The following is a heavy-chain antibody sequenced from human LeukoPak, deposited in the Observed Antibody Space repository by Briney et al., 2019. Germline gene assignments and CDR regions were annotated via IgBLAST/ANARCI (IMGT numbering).Heavy chain of an antibody. Sequence: SETLSLTCAVYGGSFSGYYWTWIRQPPGKGLEWIGEINHRRSTKYSPSLKSRVTISVDTSKNQFSLRLSSVTAADTAVYYCARDSRWFGELFESYYFDYWGQGTLVTVSS. J-gene: IGHJ4*02. D-gene: IGHD3-10*01. CDR1: GGSFSGYY. CDR2: INHRRST. V-gene: IGHV4-34*01. CDR3: ARDSRWFGELFESYYFDY.